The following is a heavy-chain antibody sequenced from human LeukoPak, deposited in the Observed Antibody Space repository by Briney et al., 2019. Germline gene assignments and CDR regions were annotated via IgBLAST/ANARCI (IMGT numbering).Heavy chain of an antibody. D-gene: IGHD1-26*01. V-gene: IGHV4-59*01. Sequence: PSETLSLTCTVSGGSISSYYWSWIRQPPWKGLEWIGYIYYSGTTSYNPSLKSRVTISVDTSNNQFSLKLNSVTAADTAVYYCARSGVGVSSHDYWGQGTLVTVSS. CDR3: ARSGVGVSSHDY. J-gene: IGHJ4*02. CDR1: GGSISSYY. CDR2: IYYSGTT.